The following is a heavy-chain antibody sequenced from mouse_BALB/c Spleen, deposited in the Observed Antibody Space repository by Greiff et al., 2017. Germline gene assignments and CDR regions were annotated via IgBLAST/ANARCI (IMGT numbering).Heavy chain of an antibody. J-gene: IGHJ2*01. D-gene: IGHD1-2*01. CDR3: ARRVYGDYFDY. V-gene: IGHV8-12*01. CDR2: IYWDDDK. Sequence: QVQLKESGPGILQPSQTLSLTCSFSGFSLSTSGMGVSWIRQPSGKGLEWLAHIYWDDDKRYNPSLKSRLTISKDTSRNQVFLKITSVDTADTATYYCARRVYGDYFDYWGQGTTLTVSS. CDR1: GFSLSTSGMG.